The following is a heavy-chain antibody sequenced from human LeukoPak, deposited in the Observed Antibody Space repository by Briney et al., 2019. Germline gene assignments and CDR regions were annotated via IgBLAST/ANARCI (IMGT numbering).Heavy chain of an antibody. Sequence: PETLSLTCAVYGGSFSGNYWTLIRQTPGRGLEWIGESSPSGDITGYNPSLKGRATISVDSSKKQFSLRLTSVTAADTGVYYCARVPDFIARPCDSWGPGTLVTVSS. V-gene: IGHV4-34*01. D-gene: IGHD2-21*01. J-gene: IGHJ4*02. CDR1: GGSFSGNY. CDR2: SSPSGDIT. CDR3: ARVPDFIARPCDS.